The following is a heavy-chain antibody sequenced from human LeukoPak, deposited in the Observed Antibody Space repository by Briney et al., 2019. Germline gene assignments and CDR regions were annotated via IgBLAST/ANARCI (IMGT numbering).Heavy chain of an antibody. J-gene: IGHJ6*03. CDR3: TTERADYYYYYYMDV. CDR1: GFTFSNAW. CDR2: IKSKTDGGTT. Sequence: PGGSLRLSCAASGFTFSNAWMSWVRQAPGKGLEWVGRIKSKTDGGTTDYAAPVKGRFTISRDDSKNTLYLQMNSLKTEDTAVYYCTTERADYYYYYYMDVWGKGTTVTVSS. V-gene: IGHV3-15*01.